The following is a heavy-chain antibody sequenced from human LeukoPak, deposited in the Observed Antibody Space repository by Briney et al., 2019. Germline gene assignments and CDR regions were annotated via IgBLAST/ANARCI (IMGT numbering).Heavy chain of an antibody. J-gene: IGHJ4*02. CDR3: ARSRDWVTFFDY. CDR1: GGSISSYY. Sequence: SETLSLTCTVSGGSISSYYWSWIRQPPGKGLEWIGYIYYSGSTYYNPSLKSRVTISVDTSKNQFSLKLSSVTAADTAVYYCARSRDWVTFFDYWGQGALVTVSS. V-gene: IGHV4-59*12. D-gene: IGHD3/OR15-3a*01. CDR2: IYYSGST.